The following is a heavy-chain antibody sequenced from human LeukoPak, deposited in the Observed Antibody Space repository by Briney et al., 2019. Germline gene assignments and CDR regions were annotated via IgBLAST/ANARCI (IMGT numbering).Heavy chain of an antibody. D-gene: IGHD4-17*01. J-gene: IGHJ4*02. CDR2: IYYSGST. V-gene: IGHV4-39*07. CDR1: GGSISSSSYY. Sequence: SETLSLTCTVSGGSISSSSYYWGWIRQPPGKGLEWIGSIYYSGSTYYNPSLKSRVTISVDTSKNQFSLKLSSVTAADTAVYYCARDHIPTGYFDYWGQGTLVTVSS. CDR3: ARDHIPTGYFDY.